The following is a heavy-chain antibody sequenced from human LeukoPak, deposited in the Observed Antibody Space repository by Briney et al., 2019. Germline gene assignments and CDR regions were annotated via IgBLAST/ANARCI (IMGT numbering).Heavy chain of an antibody. Sequence: GGSLILSCAASGFTFSSYGMHWVRQAPGKGLEWVAFIRYDGSNKYYADSVKGRFTISRDNSKNTLYLQMNSLRAEDTAVYYCAKGYSGYDKELDYWGQGTLVTVSS. CDR1: GFTFSSYG. V-gene: IGHV3-30*02. CDR3: AKGYSGYDKELDY. D-gene: IGHD5-12*01. CDR2: IRYDGSNK. J-gene: IGHJ4*02.